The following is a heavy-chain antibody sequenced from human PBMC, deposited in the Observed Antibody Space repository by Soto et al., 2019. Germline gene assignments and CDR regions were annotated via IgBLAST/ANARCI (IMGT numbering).Heavy chain of an antibody. CDR3: AREGGSYLYFDY. CDR1: GGTFSSYA. V-gene: IGHV1-69*13. J-gene: IGHJ4*02. Sequence: SVKVSCKASGGTFSSYAISWVRQAPGQGLEWMGGIIPIFGTANYAQKFQGRVTITADESTSTAYMELSSLRSEDTAVYYCAREGGSYLYFDYWRQGTLVTVSS. CDR2: IIPIFGTA. D-gene: IGHD1-26*01.